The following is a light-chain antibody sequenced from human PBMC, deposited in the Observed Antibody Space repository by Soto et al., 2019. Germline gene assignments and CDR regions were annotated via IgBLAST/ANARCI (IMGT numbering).Light chain of an antibody. J-gene: IGLJ1*01. CDR1: NSNIGSNA. Sequence: QSVLTQPPSASGTPGQRVTISCSGSNSNIGSNAVNWYQQLPGTAPKLRIYSNDQRPSGAPDRFSGSKSGASASLAISGLQSEDEADHYCATWHDSLHGYVFGTGTKVTVL. V-gene: IGLV1-44*01. CDR2: SND. CDR3: ATWHDSLHGYV.